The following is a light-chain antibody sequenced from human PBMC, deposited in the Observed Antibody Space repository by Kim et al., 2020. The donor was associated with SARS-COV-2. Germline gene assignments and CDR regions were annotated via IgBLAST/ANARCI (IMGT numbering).Light chain of an antibody. Sequence: QSITISCTGTNSDVGAYNYVSWYQQHPGKAPKLLIYDVFKRPSGISSRFSASKSGSTASLTISGLQAEDEADYYCSSYTRSSLGIFGTGTKVTVL. CDR2: DVF. CDR1: NSDVGAYNY. CDR3: SSYTRSSLGI. J-gene: IGLJ1*01. V-gene: IGLV2-14*03.